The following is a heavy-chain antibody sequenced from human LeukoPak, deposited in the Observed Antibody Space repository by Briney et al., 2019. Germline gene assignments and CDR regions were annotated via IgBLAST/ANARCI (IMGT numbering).Heavy chain of an antibody. Sequence: GGSLTLSCAASGFTFSSYTMSWVRQAPGKGLEWVSTISNSGRNTFYTDSVKGRFTISRDNSKNTLYLQMNSLRAGDTAVYSCARARGYCAADCSRYAFDYWGQGTLVTVPS. CDR3: ARARGYCAADCSRYAFDY. V-gene: IGHV3-23*01. D-gene: IGHD2-21*02. J-gene: IGHJ4*02. CDR1: GFTFSSYT. CDR2: ISNSGRNT.